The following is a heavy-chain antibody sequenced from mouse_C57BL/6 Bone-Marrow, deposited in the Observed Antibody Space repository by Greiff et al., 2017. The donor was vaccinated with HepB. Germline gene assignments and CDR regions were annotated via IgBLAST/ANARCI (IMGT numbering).Heavy chain of an antibody. CDR3: ARDLTDWDYWYFDV. D-gene: IGHD4-1*01. CDR2: INYDGSST. Sequence: EVQRVESEGGLVQPGSSMKLSCTASGFTFSDYYMAWVRQVPEKGLEWVANINYDGSSTYYLDSLKSRFIISRDNAKNILYLQMSSLKSEDTATYYCARDLTDWDYWYFDVWGTGTTVTVSS. CDR1: GFTFSDYY. J-gene: IGHJ1*03. V-gene: IGHV5-16*01.